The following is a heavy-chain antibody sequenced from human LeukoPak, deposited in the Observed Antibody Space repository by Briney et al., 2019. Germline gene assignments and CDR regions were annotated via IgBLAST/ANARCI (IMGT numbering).Heavy chain of an antibody. D-gene: IGHD3-10*01. V-gene: IGHV3-48*03. Sequence: PGGSLRLSCAASGFTFSSYEMNWVRQAPGKGLEWVSYISSSGSTIYYADSVKGRFTISRDNSKNTLYLQLNSVRAEDTAIYYCAKAGPVVRGFIGYYWGQGTLVTVSS. CDR3: AKAGPVVRGFIGYY. CDR2: ISSSGSTI. CDR1: GFTFSSYE. J-gene: IGHJ4*02.